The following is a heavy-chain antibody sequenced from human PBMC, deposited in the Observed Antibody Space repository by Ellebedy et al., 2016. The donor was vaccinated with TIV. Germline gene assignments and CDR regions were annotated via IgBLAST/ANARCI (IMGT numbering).Heavy chain of an antibody. J-gene: IGHJ4*02. V-gene: IGHV1-2*02. Sequence: AASVKVSCKASGYTFTGYYMHWVRQAPGQGPEWLGWINPNSGGTNYAQKFQGRVTMTRDTSISTAYMELSRLRSDDTAVYYCARARTGGYCSGGSCYGMDYWGQGTLVTVSS. D-gene: IGHD2-15*01. CDR2: INPNSGGT. CDR1: GYTFTGYY. CDR3: ARARTGGYCSGGSCYGMDY.